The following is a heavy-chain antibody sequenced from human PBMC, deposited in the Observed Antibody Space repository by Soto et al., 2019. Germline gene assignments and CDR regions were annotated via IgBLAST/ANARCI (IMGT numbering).Heavy chain of an antibody. V-gene: IGHV3-21*01. J-gene: IGHJ4*02. Sequence: VGSLRLSCAASGFTFSSYSMNWVRQAPGKGLEWVSSISSSSSYIYYADSVKGRFTISRDNAKNSLYLQMNSLRAEDTAVYYCARAPGGYSYEALYWGQGTLVTVSS. CDR2: ISSSSSYI. CDR3: ARAPGGYSYEALY. CDR1: GFTFSSYS. D-gene: IGHD5-18*01.